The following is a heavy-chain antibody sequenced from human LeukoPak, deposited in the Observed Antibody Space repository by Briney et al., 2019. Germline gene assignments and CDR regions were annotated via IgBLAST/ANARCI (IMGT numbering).Heavy chain of an antibody. CDR3: ARGGRLLLWFGELYPPDAFDI. CDR1: GYTFTSYY. Sequence: ASVKVSCKTSGYTFTSYYMHWVRQAPGQGLEWMGWINPNSGGTNYAQKFQGWVTMTRDTSISTAYMELSRLRSDDTAVYYCARGGRLLLWFGELYPPDAFDIWGQGTMVTVSS. J-gene: IGHJ3*02. CDR2: INPNSGGT. D-gene: IGHD3-10*01. V-gene: IGHV1-2*04.